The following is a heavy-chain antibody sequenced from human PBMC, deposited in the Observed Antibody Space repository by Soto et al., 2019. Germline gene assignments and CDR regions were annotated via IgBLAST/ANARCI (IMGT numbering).Heavy chain of an antibody. Sequence: KQSQTLSITCAISGDSVSSNSAAWNWIRQSPSRGLEWLGRTYYRSKWYNDYGVSVKSRITINPDTFKNQFSLQLNSVTAEDTAVYYCAREPRNPIAAADSKDYYYYYGMDVWGQGTTVTVSS. CDR1: GDSVSSNSAA. D-gene: IGHD6-13*01. J-gene: IGHJ6*02. CDR3: AREPRNPIAAADSKDYYYYYGMDV. V-gene: IGHV6-1*01. CDR2: TYYRSKWYN.